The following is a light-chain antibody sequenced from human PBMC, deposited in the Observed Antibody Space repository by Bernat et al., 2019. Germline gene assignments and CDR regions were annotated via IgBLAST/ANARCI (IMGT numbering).Light chain of an antibody. Sequence: DIQMTQSPSSLSASVGDRVTITCRASQSISSYLNWYQQKPGKAPKVLIYAASSLESGVPSRFSGSGSGTDFTLTISSLQPEDFATYYCQQNHSSTWTFGQGTKVEIK. J-gene: IGKJ1*01. V-gene: IGKV1-39*01. CDR1: QSISSY. CDR3: QQNHSSTWT. CDR2: AAS.